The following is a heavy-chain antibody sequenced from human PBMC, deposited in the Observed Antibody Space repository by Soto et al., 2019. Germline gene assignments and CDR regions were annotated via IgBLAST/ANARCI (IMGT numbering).Heavy chain of an antibody. V-gene: IGHV4-34*01. D-gene: IGHD2-15*01. Sequence: QVQLQQWGAGLLKPSETLSLTCAVYGGSFSGYYWSWIRQPPGKGLEWIGEINHSGSTNYNPSLNSRVTISVDTSKNQFSLKLSSVTAADTAVYYCARPPALNCSGGSCYRTLAWFDPWGQGTLVTVSS. CDR3: ARPPALNCSGGSCYRTLAWFDP. CDR1: GGSFSGYY. CDR2: INHSGST. J-gene: IGHJ5*02.